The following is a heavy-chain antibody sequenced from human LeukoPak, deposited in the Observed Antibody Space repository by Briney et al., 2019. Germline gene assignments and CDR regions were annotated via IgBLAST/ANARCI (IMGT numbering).Heavy chain of an antibody. V-gene: IGHV3-30*03. J-gene: IGHJ3*02. CDR3: LPDPIVVITRDAFDI. Sequence: PGGSLSLSCAASGFTFSSYGMHWVRQAPGKGLEGVGVISYEGSNKYYADSVKGRFTISRDNSNNTLYLQMNSLRSEDTAVYYCLPDPIVVITRDAFDIWGQGTMVTVSS. CDR1: GFTFSSYG. D-gene: IGHD3-22*01. CDR2: ISYEGSNK.